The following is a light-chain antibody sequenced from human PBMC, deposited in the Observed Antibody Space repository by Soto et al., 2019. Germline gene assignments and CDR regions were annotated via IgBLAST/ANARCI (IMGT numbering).Light chain of an antibody. J-gene: IGLJ2*01. V-gene: IGLV1-44*01. CDR1: RSNIGSNT. CDR3: ETWDDSLNGHVV. CDR2: SNN. Sequence: QSVLTQPPSESGTPGQRVTISCSGSRSNIGSNTVNWYQQLPGTAPKFLIYSNNQRPSGVPKRFSGSKSGTSASLAISGLRSEDEADYYCETWDDSLNGHVVFGGGTKLTVL.